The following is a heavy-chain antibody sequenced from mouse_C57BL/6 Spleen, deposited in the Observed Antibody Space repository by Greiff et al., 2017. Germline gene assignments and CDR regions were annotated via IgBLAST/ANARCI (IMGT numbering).Heavy chain of an antibody. D-gene: IGHD4-1*01. J-gene: IGHJ2*01. CDR2: ISSGGDYI. V-gene: IGHV5-9-1*02. Sequence: EVKLVESGEGLVKPGGSLKLSCAASGFTFSSYAMSWVRQTPEKRLEWVAYISSGGDYIYYADTVKGRFTISRYNARNTLYLQMSSLKSEDTAMYYCTRENTGTGYFDYWGQGTTLTVSS. CDR3: TRENTGTGYFDY. CDR1: GFTFSSYA.